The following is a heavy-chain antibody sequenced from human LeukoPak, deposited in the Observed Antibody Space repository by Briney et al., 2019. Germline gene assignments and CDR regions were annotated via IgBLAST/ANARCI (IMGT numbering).Heavy chain of an antibody. J-gene: IGHJ3*02. CDR1: GFTFSSYW. CDR3: AKHEIRAGTRNKAFDI. CDR2: VKQDGSEK. Sequence: GGSLRLSCAASGFTFSSYWMSWVRQAPGKGLEWVANVKQDGSEKNYVDSVKGRFTISRDNAKNSLYLQMNSQRAEDTAVYYCAKHEIRAGTRNKAFDIWGQGTMVTVSS. V-gene: IGHV3-7*01.